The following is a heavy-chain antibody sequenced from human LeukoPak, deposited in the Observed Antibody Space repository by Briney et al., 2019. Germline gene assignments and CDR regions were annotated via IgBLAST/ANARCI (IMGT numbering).Heavy chain of an antibody. Sequence: SETLSLTCAVSGGSISSGAYSWSWIRQPPGKGLEWIGYIYHSGSTYYNPSLKSRVTISVDRSKNQFSLKLSSVTAADTAVYYCARGITMVRGVPFDYWGQGTLVTVSS. J-gene: IGHJ4*02. CDR1: GGSISSGAYS. CDR3: ARGITMVRGVPFDY. D-gene: IGHD3-10*01. CDR2: IYHSGST. V-gene: IGHV4-30-2*01.